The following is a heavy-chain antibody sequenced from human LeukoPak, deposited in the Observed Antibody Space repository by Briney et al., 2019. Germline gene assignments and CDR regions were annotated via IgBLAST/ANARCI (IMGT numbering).Heavy chain of an antibody. J-gene: IGHJ4*02. CDR3: ARGRHYSGSHWGLDY. V-gene: IGHV3-30*03. CDR1: GFTFSSYG. Sequence: GGSLRLSCAASGFTFSSYGMHWVRQAPGKGLEWVAVISYDESNKYFADSVKGRFTISRDSPKNTLYLQMNSLRPEDTAVYYCARGRHYSGSHWGLDYWGQGTLVTVSS. D-gene: IGHD1-26*01. CDR2: ISYDESNK.